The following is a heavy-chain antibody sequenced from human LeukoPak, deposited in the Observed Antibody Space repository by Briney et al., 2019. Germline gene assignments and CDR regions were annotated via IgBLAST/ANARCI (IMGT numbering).Heavy chain of an antibody. CDR2: IKQDGSEK. CDR3: ARDVRNFDWLCYYYYYMDV. Sequence: GGSLRLSCAASGFTFSSYWMSWVRQAPGKGLEWVANIKQDGSEKYYVDSVKGRFTISRDNAKNSLYLQMNSLRAEDTAVYYCARDVRNFDWLCYYYYYMDVWGKGTTVTISS. CDR1: GFTFSSYW. J-gene: IGHJ6*03. D-gene: IGHD3-9*01. V-gene: IGHV3-7*01.